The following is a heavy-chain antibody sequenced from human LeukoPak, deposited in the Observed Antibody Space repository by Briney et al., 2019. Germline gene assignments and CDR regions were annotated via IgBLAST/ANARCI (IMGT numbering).Heavy chain of an antibody. J-gene: IGHJ6*02. CDR2: ISAYSGNT. D-gene: IGHD3-3*01. CDR1: GYTFTSYG. CDR3: ARVGIYYDFWSGYYINYYYYGMDV. Sequence: ASVKVSCKASGYTFTSYGISWVRQAPGQGLEWMGWISAYSGNTNYAQKLQGRVTMTTDTSTSTAYMELRSLRSDDTAVYYCARVGIYYDFWSGYYINYYYYGMDVWGQGTTVTVSS. V-gene: IGHV1-18*01.